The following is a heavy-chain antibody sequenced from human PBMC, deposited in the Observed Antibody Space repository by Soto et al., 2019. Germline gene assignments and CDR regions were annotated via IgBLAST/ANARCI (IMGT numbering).Heavy chain of an antibody. CDR1: GYTLTELS. V-gene: IGHV1-24*01. J-gene: IGHJ4*02. Sequence: GASVKVSCKVCGYTLTELSMHWVRQAPGKGLEWMGGFDPEDGETIYAQKFQGRVTMTEDTSTDTAYMELSSLRSEDTAVYYCATAPTPPQTKIVVVPAALDYWGQGTLVTVSS. CDR3: ATAPTPPQTKIVVVPAALDY. CDR2: FDPEDGET. D-gene: IGHD2-2*01.